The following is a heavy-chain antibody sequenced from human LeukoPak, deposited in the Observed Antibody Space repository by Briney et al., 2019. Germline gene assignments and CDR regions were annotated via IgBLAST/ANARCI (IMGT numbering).Heavy chain of an antibody. CDR3: ANSGGYSYGLTYFDY. V-gene: IGHV3-7*03. J-gene: IGHJ4*02. CDR2: IKPDGSEI. D-gene: IGHD5-18*01. Sequence: PGGSLRLSCAASGFSFSRYWMSWVRQAPVRGLEWVANIKPDGSEIYYVDSVKGRFTISRDNSKNTLYLQMNSLRAEDTAVYYCANSGGYSYGLTYFDYWGQGTLVTVSS. CDR1: GFSFSRYW.